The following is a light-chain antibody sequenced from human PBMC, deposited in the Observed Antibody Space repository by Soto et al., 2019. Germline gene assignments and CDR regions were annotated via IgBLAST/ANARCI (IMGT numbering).Light chain of an antibody. J-gene: IGKJ5*01. CDR1: QSISSW. Sequence: DIQITESPATRSPSFAYRVTITCRASQSISSWLAWYQQKPGRAPKLLIYDSSSLESGVPSRFSCSGSGTELRLTICTMQPDDVAPYYCQQYDSFSVPFAQGTRLEIK. V-gene: IGKV1-5*01. CDR2: DSS. CDR3: QQYDSFSVP.